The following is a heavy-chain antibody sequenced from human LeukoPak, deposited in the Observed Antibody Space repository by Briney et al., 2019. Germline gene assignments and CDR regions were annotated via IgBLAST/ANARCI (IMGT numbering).Heavy chain of an antibody. V-gene: IGHV3-23*01. J-gene: IGHJ4*02. Sequence: GGSLRLSCAASGFTFSLYAMSWVRRAPGKGLEWVSTISGGSDSTYYADSVKGRFTISRDNSKNTLYLQMNSLRAEDTAVYYCAKGRGGTPVIAAAGTPDYWGQGALVTVSS. CDR1: GFTFSLYA. CDR3: AKGRGGTPVIAAAGTPDY. CDR2: ISGGSDST. D-gene: IGHD6-13*01.